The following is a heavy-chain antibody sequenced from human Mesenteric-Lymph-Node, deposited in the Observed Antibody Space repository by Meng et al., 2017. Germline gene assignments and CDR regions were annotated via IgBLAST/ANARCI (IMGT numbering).Heavy chain of an antibody. D-gene: IGHD4-11*01. CDR3: AKIGSNHQFDL. CDR2: INPHTGSI. V-gene: IGHV1-2*06. Sequence: QVQLVQSGAEVQKPGASVKVSCKASGYTFTVYYRHWVRQAPGQGLEWMGRINPHTGSINYAQEFQGRVAMTRDTSISTAYMELSRLRTDDTAVYYCAKIGSNHQFDLWGQGTLVTVSS. CDR1: GYTFTVYY. J-gene: IGHJ4*02.